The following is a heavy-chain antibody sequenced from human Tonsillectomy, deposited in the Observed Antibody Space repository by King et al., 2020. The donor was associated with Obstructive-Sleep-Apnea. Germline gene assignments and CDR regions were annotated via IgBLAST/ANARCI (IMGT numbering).Heavy chain of an antibody. V-gene: IGHV5-51*01. D-gene: IGHD3-10*01. J-gene: IGHJ4*02. CDR3: GRHLRVRGVPRDRYFDY. CDR2: IYPGDSDT. CDR1: GYSFTNFW. Sequence: LQLVQSGAEVKKPGESLKISCQGSGYSFTNFWIGWVRHMPGKGLGGMGTIYPGDSDTRYSPSFQGQVPRSVDKSIDTAYFHWSSLKASDTAMYYCGRHLRVRGVPRDRYFDYWGQGALVTVSS.